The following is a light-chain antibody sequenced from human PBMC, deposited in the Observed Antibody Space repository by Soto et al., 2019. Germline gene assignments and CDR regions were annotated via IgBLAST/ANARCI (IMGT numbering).Light chain of an antibody. CDR3: QSHDSSLSAVV. V-gene: IGLV2-11*01. J-gene: IGLJ2*01. CDR2: GNN. CDR1: SNDVGAYHY. Sequence: QSALTQPRSVSGSPGQSVTISCTGTSNDVGAYHYVSWYQHHPGKAPKLIIYGNNNRPSGVPDRFSGSKSGTSASLAITGLQAEDEADYYCQSHDSSLSAVVFGGGTKVTVL.